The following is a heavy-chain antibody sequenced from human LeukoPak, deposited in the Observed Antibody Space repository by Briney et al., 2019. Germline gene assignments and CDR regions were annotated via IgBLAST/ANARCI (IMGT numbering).Heavy chain of an antibody. V-gene: IGHV3-30*02. CDR2: IRYDGSNK. D-gene: IGHD6-19*01. CDR3: AKVDSSGWSYHFDY. J-gene: IGHJ4*02. CDR1: GFTFSSYG. Sequence: PGGSLRLSCAASGFTFSSYGMHWVRQAPGKGLEWVAFIRYDGSNKYYADSVKGRFTISRDNSKNTLYLQMNSLRAEDTAVYYCAKVDSSGWSYHFDYWGQGTLVTVSS.